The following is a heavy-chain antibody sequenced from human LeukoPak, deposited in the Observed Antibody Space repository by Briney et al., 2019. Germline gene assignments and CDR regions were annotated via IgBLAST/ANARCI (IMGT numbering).Heavy chain of an antibody. J-gene: IGHJ2*01. D-gene: IGHD3-22*01. CDR2: INHSGST. CDR3: ARAMIVVIITTPGYFDL. Sequence: PSETLSLICAVYGGSFSGYYWSWIRQPPGKGLELIGEINHSGSTNVNPSLKSRVTISIDTSKNQFSLKLSSVTAADTAVYYCARAMIVVIITTPGYFDLWGRGTLVTVSS. CDR1: GGSFSGYY. V-gene: IGHV4-34*01.